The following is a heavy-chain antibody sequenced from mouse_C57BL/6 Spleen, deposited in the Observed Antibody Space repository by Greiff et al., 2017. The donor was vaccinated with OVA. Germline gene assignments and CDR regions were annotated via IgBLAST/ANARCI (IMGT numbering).Heavy chain of an antibody. J-gene: IGHJ4*01. V-gene: IGHV1-52*01. CDR3: ARRAWGAMDY. CDR1: GYTFTSYW. Sequence: VQLQQPGAELVRPGSSVKLSCKASGYTFTSYWMHWVKQRPIQGLEWIGNIDPSDSEPHYNQKFKDKATLTVDKSSSTAYMQLSSLTSEDSAVYYCARRAWGAMDYWGQGTSVTVSS. CDR2: IDPSDSEP. D-gene: IGHD3-3*01.